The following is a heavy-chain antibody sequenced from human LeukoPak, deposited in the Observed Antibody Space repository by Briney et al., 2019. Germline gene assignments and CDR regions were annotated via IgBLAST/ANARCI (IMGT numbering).Heavy chain of an antibody. J-gene: IGHJ6*03. Sequence: SETLSLTCTVSGGSISSSSYYWGWIRQPPGKGLEWIGSIYYSGSTYYNPSLKSRVTISVDTSKNQFSLKLSSVTAADTAVYYCARDGSGSYYVYYYYYMDVWGKGTTVTVSS. CDR1: GGSISSSSYY. V-gene: IGHV4-39*07. CDR2: IYYSGST. CDR3: ARDGSGSYYVYYYYYMDV. D-gene: IGHD3-10*01.